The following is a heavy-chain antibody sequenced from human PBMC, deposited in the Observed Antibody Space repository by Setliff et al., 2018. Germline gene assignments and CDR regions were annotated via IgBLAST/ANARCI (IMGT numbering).Heavy chain of an antibody. D-gene: IGHD2-2*01. J-gene: IGHJ6*03. CDR1: GGTFRSYG. CDR2: IIPNFGTT. Sequence: SVKVSCKASGGTFRSYGISWVRQAPGQGLEWMGGIIPNFGTTSYAQKFQGRVAITTDESTNTAYMELSSLRSDDTAVFYCAREVVVVKSAINYYYYMDVWGKGTTVTVSS. CDR3: AREVVVVKSAINYYYYMDV. V-gene: IGHV1-69*05.